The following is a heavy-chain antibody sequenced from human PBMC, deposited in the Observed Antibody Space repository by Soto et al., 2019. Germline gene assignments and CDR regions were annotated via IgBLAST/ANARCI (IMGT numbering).Heavy chain of an antibody. CDR2: INPNSGGT. J-gene: IGHJ3*02. CDR1: GYTFTGYY. Sequence: GASVKVSCKASGYTFTGYYMHWVRQAPGQGLEWMGWINPNSGGTNYAQKFQGWVTMTRDTSISTAYMELSRLRSDDTAVYYCARGYCTNGVCYRDDAFDIWGQGTMVTVSS. D-gene: IGHD2-8*01. V-gene: IGHV1-2*04. CDR3: ARGYCTNGVCYRDDAFDI.